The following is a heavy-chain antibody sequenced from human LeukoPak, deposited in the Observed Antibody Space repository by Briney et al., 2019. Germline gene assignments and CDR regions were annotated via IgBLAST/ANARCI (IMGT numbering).Heavy chain of an antibody. CDR1: GVTVSSSY. CDR3: ARGIQLYL. J-gene: IGHJ4*02. Sequence: GGSLRLSCVASGVTVSSSYMSWDRQPPAKGQEWVSVIYSGGSTYYADSVKGRFTISRDNSKNTLYLQMNSLRGGETAVYYCARGIQLYLGGQGTRVTVSS. D-gene: IGHD5-18*01. V-gene: IGHV3-53*01. CDR2: IYSGGST.